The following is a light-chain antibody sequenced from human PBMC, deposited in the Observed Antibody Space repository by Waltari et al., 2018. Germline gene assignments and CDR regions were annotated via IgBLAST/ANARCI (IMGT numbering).Light chain of an antibody. J-gene: IGKJ4*01. V-gene: IGKV3-11*01. CDR1: QSVSSY. CDR2: DAS. Sequence: EIVLTQSPATLSFSPGERATLPCRASQSVSSYLAWYQQKPGQAPRLLIFDASNRATGIPARFSGSGSGTDFTLTISSLEPEDFAVYYCQQRSNWPTFGGGTKVEIK. CDR3: QQRSNWPT.